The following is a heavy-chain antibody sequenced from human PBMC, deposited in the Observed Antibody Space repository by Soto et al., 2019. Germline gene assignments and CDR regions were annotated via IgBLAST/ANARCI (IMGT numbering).Heavy chain of an antibody. CDR2: VNPILSMS. Sequence: QVQLVQSGAEVKRPGSSVKVSCKASGDTFSFYSINWVRQAPGLGLELMGRVNPILSMSNYAQRFQGRVTMTADKSTSTAYMELSGLRSKDTAMYYCATSYGSGYRAFDYWGQGALVTVSS. D-gene: IGHD3-10*01. V-gene: IGHV1-69*04. CDR3: ATSYGSGYRAFDY. J-gene: IGHJ4*02. CDR1: GDTFSFYS.